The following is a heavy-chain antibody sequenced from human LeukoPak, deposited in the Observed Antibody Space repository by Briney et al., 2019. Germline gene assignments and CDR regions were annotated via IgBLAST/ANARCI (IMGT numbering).Heavy chain of an antibody. Sequence: GGSLRLSCAASGFTFSSCSMNWVRQAPGKGLEWVSSISSSGTYIYDADSVKGRFTVSRDNAKNSLYLQMNGLRAEDTAVYYCARGPYYYDSSGPIYYMDVWGKGTTVTVSS. V-gene: IGHV3-21*01. J-gene: IGHJ6*03. CDR1: GFTFSSCS. CDR3: ARGPYYYDSSGPIYYMDV. D-gene: IGHD3-22*01. CDR2: ISSSGTYI.